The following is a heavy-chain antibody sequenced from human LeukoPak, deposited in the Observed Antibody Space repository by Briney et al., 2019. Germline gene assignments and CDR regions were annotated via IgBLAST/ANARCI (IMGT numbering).Heavy chain of an antibody. CDR3: ARRTGGTKDY. Sequence: LPGGSLRLSCVASGFTFGDVVMSWVRQAPGKGLEWVSAISYNGASTDYADSVKGRFAISRDNSKNTLYLQMNCLRAEDTAVYYCARRTGGTKDYWGQGTQVTVSS. CDR1: GFTFGDVV. J-gene: IGHJ4*02. CDR2: ISYNGAST. V-gene: IGHV3-23*01. D-gene: IGHD7-27*01.